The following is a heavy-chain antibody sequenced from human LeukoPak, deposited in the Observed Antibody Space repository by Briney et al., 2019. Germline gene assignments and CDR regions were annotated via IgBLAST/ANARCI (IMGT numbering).Heavy chain of an antibody. J-gene: IGHJ4*02. Sequence: GGSLRLSCEASGFTFSSYWMSWVRQAPGKGLEWVANIKQDGSEKYYVDSVKGRFTISRDNAKNSLYLQMNSLRAEDTAVYYCARDQWGYLDYWGQGTLVTVSS. CDR1: GFTFSSYW. CDR3: ARDQWGYLDY. V-gene: IGHV3-7*01. CDR2: IKQDGSEK. D-gene: IGHD7-27*01.